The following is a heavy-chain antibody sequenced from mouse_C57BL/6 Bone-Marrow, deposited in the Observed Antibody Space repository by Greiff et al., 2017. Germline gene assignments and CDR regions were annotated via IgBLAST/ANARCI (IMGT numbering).Heavy chain of an antibody. D-gene: IGHD1-1*01. V-gene: IGHV5-4*03. CDR1: GFTFSSYA. Sequence: EVKRVESGGGLVKPGGSLKLSCAASGFTFSSYAMSWVRQTPEKRLEWVATISDGGSYTYYPDNVKGRFTISRDNAKNNLYLQMSHLKSEDTAMYYCARGRATVVGGQGTSVTVSS. J-gene: IGHJ4*01. CDR3: ARGRATVV. CDR2: ISDGGSYT.